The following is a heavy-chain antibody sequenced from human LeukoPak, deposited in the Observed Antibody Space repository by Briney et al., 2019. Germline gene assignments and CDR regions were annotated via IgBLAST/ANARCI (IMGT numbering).Heavy chain of an antibody. V-gene: IGHV1-24*01. Sequence: GASVKVSCKVSGNSVTEVAIHWVRQTPGEGLEWMGGFHPKDADMIYAQKFRGRVTMSQDTSTDTVYMELRSLRSDDTAVYYCARDLGGFDYYGSGSAWGQGTLVTVSS. D-gene: IGHD3-10*01. CDR2: FHPKDADM. CDR3: ARDLGGFDYYGSGSA. J-gene: IGHJ4*02. CDR1: GNSVTEVA.